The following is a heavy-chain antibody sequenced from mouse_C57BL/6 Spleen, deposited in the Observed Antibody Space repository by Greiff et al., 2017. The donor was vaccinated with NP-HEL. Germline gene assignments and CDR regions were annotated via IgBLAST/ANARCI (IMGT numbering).Heavy chain of an antibody. D-gene: IGHD4-1*01. Sequence: QVQLKESGAELVRPGASVKLSCKASGYTFTDYYINWVKQRPGQGLEWIARIYPGSGNTYYNEKFKGKATLTAEKSSSTAYMQLSSLTSEDSAVYFCARRDWDGGFDYWGQGTTLTVSS. CDR3: ARRDWDGGFDY. CDR1: GYTFTDYY. CDR2: IYPGSGNT. J-gene: IGHJ2*01. V-gene: IGHV1-76*01.